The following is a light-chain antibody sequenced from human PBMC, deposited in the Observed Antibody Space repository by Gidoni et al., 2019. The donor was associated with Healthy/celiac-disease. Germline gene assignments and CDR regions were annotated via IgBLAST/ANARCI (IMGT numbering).Light chain of an antibody. V-gene: IGKV4-1*01. J-gene: IGKJ5*01. Sequence: DIVMTQSPDSLAVSLGERATINCKSSQSVLYSSNNKNYLAWYQQKPGQPPKLLMYWASTRESGVPDRFSGSGSGTDFTLTISSLQAEDVAVYYCQQYYSIPITFXQXTRLXIK. CDR2: WAS. CDR1: QSVLYSSNNKNY. CDR3: QQYYSIPIT.